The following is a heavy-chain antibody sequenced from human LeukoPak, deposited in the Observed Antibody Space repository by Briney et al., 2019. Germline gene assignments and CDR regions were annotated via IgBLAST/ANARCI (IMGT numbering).Heavy chain of an antibody. CDR3: ARGTALTQGHRYYYYGMDV. CDR2: VIPIFGTA. J-gene: IGHJ6*02. Sequence: SVKVSCKASGGTFSSYAISWVRQAPGQGLEWMGGVIPIFGTANYAQKFQGRVTITADESTSTAYMELSSLRSEDTAVYYCARGTALTQGHRYYYYGMDVWGQGTTVTVSS. CDR1: GGTFSSYA. D-gene: IGHD1-14*01. V-gene: IGHV1-69*13.